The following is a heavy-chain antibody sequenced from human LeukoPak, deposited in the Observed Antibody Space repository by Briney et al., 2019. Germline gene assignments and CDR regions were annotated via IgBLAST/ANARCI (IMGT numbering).Heavy chain of an antibody. V-gene: IGHV3-21*01. J-gene: IGHJ3*02. CDR2: ISGISTYT. CDR3: ARVAVAGWATFVYWRQAGMVGDSSGSESVRTFGI. Sequence: GGSLRLSRAASGFTFSSHSMNWVRQAPGKGLESVSSISGISTYTYYADSVKGRFTISRDYATHSLYLQINSLRADDTAVHFCARVAVAGWATFVYWRQAGMVGDSSGSESVRTFGIW. D-gene: IGHD6-19*01. CDR1: GFTFSSHS.